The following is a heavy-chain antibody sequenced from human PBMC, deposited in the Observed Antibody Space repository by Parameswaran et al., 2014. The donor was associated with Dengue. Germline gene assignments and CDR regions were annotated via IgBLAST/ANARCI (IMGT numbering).Heavy chain of an antibody. D-gene: IGHD6-6*01. CDR3: ARDVDSSSSWFDP. J-gene: IGHJ5*02. CDR2: IIPIFGTA. Sequence: ISNARLVRQAPGQGLEWMGGIIPIFGTANYAQKFQGRVTITADESTSTAHMELSSLRSEDTAVYYCARDVDSSSSWFDPWGQGTLVTVSS. V-gene: IGHV1-69*01. CDR1: ISNA.